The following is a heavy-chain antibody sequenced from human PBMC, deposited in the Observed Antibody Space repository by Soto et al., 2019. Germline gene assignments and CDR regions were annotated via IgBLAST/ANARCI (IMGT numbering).Heavy chain of an antibody. CDR1: GFTFSSYW. V-gene: IGHV3-7*01. CDR3: ARECPREYDFWSSRYGMDV. J-gene: IGHJ6*02. CDR2: IKQDGSEK. Sequence: RRLSCAASGFTFSSYWMSWVRQAPGKGLEWVANIKQDGSEKYYVDSVKGRFTISRDNAKNSLYLQMNSLRAEDTAVYYCARECPREYDFWSSRYGMDVWGQGTTVTVSS. D-gene: IGHD3-3*01.